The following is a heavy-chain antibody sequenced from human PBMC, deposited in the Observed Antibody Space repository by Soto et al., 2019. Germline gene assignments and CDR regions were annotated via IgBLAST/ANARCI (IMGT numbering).Heavy chain of an antibody. Sequence: QLQLQESGPGLVKPSETLSLTCAVSGASITSTSYFWGWVRQPPGKGLEGIGSISYGGVPYHNPSLKSRATMSIDTSKSHLSLNLASVTVADTAVYYCGRHRRETGTYAQPLDPWGQGVLVTVSS. D-gene: IGHD1-1*01. V-gene: IGHV4-39*01. CDR2: ISYGGVP. J-gene: IGHJ5*02. CDR3: GRHRRETGTYAQPLDP. CDR1: GASITSTSYF.